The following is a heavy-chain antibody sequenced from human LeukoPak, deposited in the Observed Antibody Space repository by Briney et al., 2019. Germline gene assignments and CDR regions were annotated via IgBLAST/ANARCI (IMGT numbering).Heavy chain of an antibody. CDR2: IRSKAYGGTT. CDR1: GFTFGDYA. CDR3: TRAPRRAVAGPSDY. D-gene: IGHD6-19*01. Sequence: GRSLGLSCTASGFTFGDYAMSWFRQAPGKGLEWVGFIRSKAYGGTTEYAASVKGRFTISRDDSKSIAYLQMNSLKTEDTAVYYCTRAPRRAVAGPSDYWGQGTLVTVSS. V-gene: IGHV3-49*03. J-gene: IGHJ4*02.